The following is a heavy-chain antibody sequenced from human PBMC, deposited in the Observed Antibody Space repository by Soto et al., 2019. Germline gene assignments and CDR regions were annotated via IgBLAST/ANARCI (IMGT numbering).Heavy chain of an antibody. CDR2: IYYSGST. Sequence: QVQLQESGPGLVKPSETLSLTCTVSGGSISSYYWSWIRQPPGKGLEWIGYIYYSGSTNYNPSLKSRATISVDTSKNRSSLKLSSVTAADTAVYYCARGHEYSSSWYTRGGWFDPWGQGTLVTVSS. V-gene: IGHV4-59*01. D-gene: IGHD6-13*01. J-gene: IGHJ5*02. CDR3: ARGHEYSSSWYTRGGWFDP. CDR1: GGSISSYY.